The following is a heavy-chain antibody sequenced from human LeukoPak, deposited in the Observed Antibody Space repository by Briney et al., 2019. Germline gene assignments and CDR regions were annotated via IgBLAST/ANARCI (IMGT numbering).Heavy chain of an antibody. Sequence: SETLSLTCTVSGGSISSSSYYWGWIRQHPGKALEWIASIYYSGSTYYNPSLKSRVTISVNTSKNQFSLKLSSVTAADTAVYYCARLPMAMGVFDNWGQGTLVTVSS. CDR3: ARLPMAMGVFDN. V-gene: IGHV4-39*01. D-gene: IGHD3-10*01. CDR1: GGSISSSSYY. CDR2: IYYSGST. J-gene: IGHJ4*02.